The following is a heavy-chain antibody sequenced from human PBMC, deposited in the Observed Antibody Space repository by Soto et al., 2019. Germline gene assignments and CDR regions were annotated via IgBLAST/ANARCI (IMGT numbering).Heavy chain of an antibody. J-gene: IGHJ4*02. CDR1: GFTLSNAW. D-gene: IGHD4-17*01. CDR3: TTAGDYGDPNY. CDR2: IKSKTDGGTT. Sequence: GGSLRLSCAASGFTLSNAWMSWVRHAPGKGLEWVGRIKSKTDGGTTDYAAPVKGRFTISRDDSKNTLYLQMNSLKTEDTAVYYCTTAGDYGDPNYWGQGTLVTVSS. V-gene: IGHV3-15*01.